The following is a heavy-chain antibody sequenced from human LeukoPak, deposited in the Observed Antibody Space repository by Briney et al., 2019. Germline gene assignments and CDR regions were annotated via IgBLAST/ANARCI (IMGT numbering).Heavy chain of an antibody. V-gene: IGHV1-69*13. CDR3: AREYCGSTSCYTYWFDP. D-gene: IGHD2-2*02. CDR2: IIPIFGTA. J-gene: IGHJ5*02. Sequence: SVKVSCKASGGTFSSYAISWVRQAPGQGLEWMGGIIPIFGTANYAQKFQGRVTITADESTSTAYMELSSLRSEDTAVYCCAREYCGSTSCYTYWFDPWGQGTLVTVSS. CDR1: GGTFSSYA.